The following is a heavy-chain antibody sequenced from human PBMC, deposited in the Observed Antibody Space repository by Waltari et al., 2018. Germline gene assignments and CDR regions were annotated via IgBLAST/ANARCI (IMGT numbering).Heavy chain of an antibody. CDR1: GFAFKSFE. D-gene: IGHD6-6*01. V-gene: IGHV3-48*03. Sequence: EVQLVESGGGLGQPGGSLRLSCAASGFAFKSFEMHRVRQAPGKGLEWVSHIRSRGSAIYHADSVKGRFTISRDNAKNSLYLQMNNQRVDDTAIYYCAKGQFSTTSGCDYWGQGTLVTVSS. J-gene: IGHJ4*02. CDR3: AKGQFSTTSGCDY. CDR2: IRSRGSAI.